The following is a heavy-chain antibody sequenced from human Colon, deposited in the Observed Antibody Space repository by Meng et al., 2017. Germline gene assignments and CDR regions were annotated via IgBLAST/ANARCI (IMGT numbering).Heavy chain of an antibody. CDR2: INHSGST. Sequence: QVQLQLWGAGVLTPSETLSLTCDGYGWSFSGYYWSWIRQPPGKGLDWIGEINHSGSTNYNPSLKRRVTRSVDTSKNQFALKLSSVTAADTAVYYCARGRYSGYLPWGQGTLVTVSS. D-gene: IGHD5-12*01. J-gene: IGHJ5*02. V-gene: IGHV4-34*01. CDR1: GWSFSGYY. CDR3: ARGRYSGYLP.